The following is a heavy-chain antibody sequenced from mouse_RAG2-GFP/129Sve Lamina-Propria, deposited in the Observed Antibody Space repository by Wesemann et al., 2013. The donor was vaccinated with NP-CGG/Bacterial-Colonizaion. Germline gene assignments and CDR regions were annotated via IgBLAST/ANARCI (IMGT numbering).Heavy chain of an antibody. D-gene: IGHD2-4*01. CDR2: GNGAT. V-gene: IGHV1-12*01. CDR3: ARGVYDYGVDY. J-gene: IGHJ2*01. Sequence: GNGATSYNQKFKGKATLTVDKSSSTAYMQLSSLTSEDSAVYFCARGVYDYGVDYWGQGHHSHSLL.